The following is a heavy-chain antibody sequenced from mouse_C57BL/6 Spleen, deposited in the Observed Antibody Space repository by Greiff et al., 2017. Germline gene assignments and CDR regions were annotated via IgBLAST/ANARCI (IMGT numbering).Heavy chain of an antibody. J-gene: IGHJ4*01. CDR2: ISGGGGNT. V-gene: IGHV5-9*01. CDR1: GFTFSSYT. D-gene: IGHD2-2*01. CDR3: ARDGYDGIYYAMDY. Sequence: EVKLMESGGGLVKPGGSLKLSCAASGFTFSSYTMSWVRQTPEKRLEWVATISGGGGNTYYPDSVKGRFTISRDNAKNTLYLQMSSLRSEDTALYYCARDGYDGIYYAMDYWGQGTSVTVSS.